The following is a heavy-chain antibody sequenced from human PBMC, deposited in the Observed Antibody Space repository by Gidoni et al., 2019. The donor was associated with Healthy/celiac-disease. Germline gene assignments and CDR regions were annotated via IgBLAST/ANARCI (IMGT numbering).Heavy chain of an antibody. CDR2: INHSGST. D-gene: IGHD5-18*01. Sequence: QVQLQQWGAGLVKPSETLSLTCAVDGGSFSGYDWSWIRQPPGKGLEWIGEINHSGSTNYTPSLQRLVTISVDTSKNPFSLTLSSVPAADTAVYYCASGIDQLWSLYGMDVWGQGTTVTFSS. J-gene: IGHJ6*02. CDR3: ASGIDQLWSLYGMDV. V-gene: IGHV4-34*01. CDR1: GGSFSGYD.